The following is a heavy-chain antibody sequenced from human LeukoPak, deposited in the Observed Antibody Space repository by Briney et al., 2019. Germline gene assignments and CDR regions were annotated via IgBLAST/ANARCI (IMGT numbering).Heavy chain of an antibody. J-gene: IGHJ4*02. CDR2: IRSKAYGGTT. V-gene: IGHV3-49*04. Sequence: GGSLRLSCTASGFTFGDYAMSWVRQAPGKGLEWVGFIRSKAYGGTTEYAASVKGRFTISRDDSKSIAYLQMNSLKTEDTAVYYCTRGSTSPIDYWGQGTLVTVSS. D-gene: IGHD2-2*01. CDR1: GFTFGDYA. CDR3: TRGSTSPIDY.